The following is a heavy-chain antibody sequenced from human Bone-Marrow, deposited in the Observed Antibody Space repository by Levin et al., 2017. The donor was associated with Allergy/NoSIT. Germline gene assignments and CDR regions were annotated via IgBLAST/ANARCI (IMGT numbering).Heavy chain of an antibody. CDR3: ARDFSEGHNWFDP. CDR1: GGSVSSGSYY. CDR2: IYYSGST. D-gene: IGHD1-26*01. V-gene: IGHV4-61*01. J-gene: IGHJ5*02. Sequence: SETLSLTCTVSGGSVSSGSYYWSWIRQPPGKGLEWIGYIYYSGSTNYNPSLKSRVTISVDTSKNQFSLKLSSVTAADTAVYYCARDFSEGHNWFDPWGQGTLVTVSS.